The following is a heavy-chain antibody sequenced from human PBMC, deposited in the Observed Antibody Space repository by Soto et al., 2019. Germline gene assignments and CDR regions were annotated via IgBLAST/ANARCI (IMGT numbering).Heavy chain of an antibody. CDR3: VMVDNYVTPTPQDV. J-gene: IGHJ6*02. D-gene: IGHD3-16*01. CDR1: GYIFVNYG. V-gene: IGHV1-18*01. Sequence: QVQLVQSGDEVKKPGASVKVSCKASGYIFVNYGIAWVRQAPGQGLEWMGWISPYTGNTHSASKVQGRLTMTTDTXSTTAYMDLGSRTSDDTAVYYCVMVDNYVTPTPQDVWGQATTVTVSS. CDR2: ISPYTGNT.